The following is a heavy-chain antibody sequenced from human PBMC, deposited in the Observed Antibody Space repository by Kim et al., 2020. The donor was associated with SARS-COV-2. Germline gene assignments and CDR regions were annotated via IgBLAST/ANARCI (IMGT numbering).Heavy chain of an antibody. CDR1: GFTFSNAW. D-gene: IGHD6-6*01. CDR2: IKSKTDGGTT. CDR3: TTLDSAARPGRALPNDY. J-gene: IGHJ4*02. V-gene: IGHV3-15*01. Sequence: GGSLRLSCAASGFTFSNAWMSWVRQAPGKGLEWVGRIKSKTDGGTTDYAAPVKGRFTISRDDSKNTLYLQMNSLKTEDTAVYYCTTLDSAARPGRALPNDYWGQGTLVTVSS.